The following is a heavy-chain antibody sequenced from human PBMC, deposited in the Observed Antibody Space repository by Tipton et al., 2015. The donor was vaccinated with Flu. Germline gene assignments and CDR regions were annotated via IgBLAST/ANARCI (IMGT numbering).Heavy chain of an antibody. V-gene: IGHV4-34*01. Sequence: TLSLTCAVYGGSFSGYYWNWIRQPPGKGLEWIGEINHSGSTNYNPSLKSRVTISVDTSKKQFSLQLTSVTAADTAVYYCARDPSLGMPDYFDSWGQGTLVTASS. D-gene: IGHD2-2*01. CDR1: GGSFSGYY. J-gene: IGHJ4*02. CDR3: ARDPSLGMPDYFDS. CDR2: INHSGST.